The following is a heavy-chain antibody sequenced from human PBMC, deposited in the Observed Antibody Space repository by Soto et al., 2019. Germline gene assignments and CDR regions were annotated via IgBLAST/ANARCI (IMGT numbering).Heavy chain of an antibody. CDR2: IYYSGST. D-gene: IGHD3-10*01. Sequence: QVQLQESGPGLVKPSETLSLTCTVSGGSISSYYWSWILQPPGKGLEWLVYIYYSGSTNYNPSLKSRVTISVDTSKNQFSLKLSSVTAADTAVYYCARRRGTYIDYWGQGTLVTVAS. CDR1: GGSISSYY. CDR3: ARRRGTYIDY. V-gene: IGHV4-59*01. J-gene: IGHJ4*02.